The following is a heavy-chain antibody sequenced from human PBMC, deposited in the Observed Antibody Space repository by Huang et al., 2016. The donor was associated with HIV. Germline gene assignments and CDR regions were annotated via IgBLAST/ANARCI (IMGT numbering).Heavy chain of an antibody. CDR3: AKGGAGYHNGPEY. CDR1: GFTFSTFG. J-gene: IGHJ4*02. D-gene: IGHD2-8*01. Sequence: QVRLVESGGGVVQPGGSLTLSCEASGFTFSTFGIHWVRPVPGKGLEWGAHIRFDGNKKVYEESLKGRFTIFRENSKNTVYLEMNSLTGEDTAMYFCAKGGAGYHNGPEYWGQGTQVIVS. V-gene: IGHV3-30*02. CDR2: IRFDGNKK.